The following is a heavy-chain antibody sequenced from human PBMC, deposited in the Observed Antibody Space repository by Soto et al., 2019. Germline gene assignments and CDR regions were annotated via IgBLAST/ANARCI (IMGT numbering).Heavy chain of an antibody. J-gene: IGHJ4*02. CDR1: GFTFSSYA. Sequence: QVQLVESGGGVVQPGRSLRLSCAASGFTFSSYAMHWVRQAPGKGLEWVAVISYYGSNKYYADSVKGRFTISRDNSKNTLYLQMNSLRAEDTAVYYCARADYYYGSVDYWGQGTLVTVSS. V-gene: IGHV3-30-3*01. CDR3: ARADYYYGSVDY. D-gene: IGHD3-10*01. CDR2: ISYYGSNK.